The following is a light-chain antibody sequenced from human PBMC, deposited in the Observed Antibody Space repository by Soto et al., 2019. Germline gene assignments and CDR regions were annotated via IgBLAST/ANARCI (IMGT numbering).Light chain of an antibody. CDR1: NSNIGAGFD. CDR2: GNI. J-gene: IGLJ3*02. V-gene: IGLV1-40*01. CDR3: QSYDSTLRRV. Sequence: QTVVTQPPSVSGAPGQRVTISCTGSNSNIGAGFDVHWYQHLPGTAPKLLIYGNINRPSGVPDRFSGSRSDTSASLAITGLQAEDEADYYCQSYDSTLRRVFGGGTKLTVL.